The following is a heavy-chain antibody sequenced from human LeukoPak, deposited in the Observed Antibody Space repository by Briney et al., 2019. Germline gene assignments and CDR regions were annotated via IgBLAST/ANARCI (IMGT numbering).Heavy chain of an antibody. D-gene: IGHD3-10*01. CDR1: GFTFSSYA. Sequence: GGSLRLSCAASGFTFSSYAMHWVRQAPGKGLEWVAVISYDGSNKYYADSVKGRFTISRDNSKNTLYLQMNSLRAEDTAVYYCARDHRGVRDYFDYWGQGTLVTVSS. V-gene: IGHV3-30-3*01. CDR3: ARDHRGVRDYFDY. J-gene: IGHJ4*02. CDR2: ISYDGSNK.